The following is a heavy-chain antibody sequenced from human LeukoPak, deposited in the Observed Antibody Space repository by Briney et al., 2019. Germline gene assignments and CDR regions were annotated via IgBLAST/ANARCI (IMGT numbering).Heavy chain of an antibody. CDR3: ARFSGIGATITYYYYGMDV. Sequence: PSETLSLTCAVYGGSFSGYYWSWIRQPPGKGLEWIGEINHSGSTNYNPSLKSRVTISVDTSKNQFSLKLSSVTAADTAVYYCARFSGIGATITYYYYGMDVWGQGTTVTVSS. CDR2: INHSGST. CDR1: GGSFSGYY. J-gene: IGHJ6*02. D-gene: IGHD5-12*01. V-gene: IGHV4-34*01.